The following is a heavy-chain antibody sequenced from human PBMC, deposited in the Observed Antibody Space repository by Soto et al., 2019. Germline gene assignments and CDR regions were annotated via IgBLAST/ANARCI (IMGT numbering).Heavy chain of an antibody. J-gene: IGHJ3*01. CDR3: ARSLPGTYGAFDL. V-gene: IGHV3-74*01. CDR2: ISGDGSST. CDR1: EFTFRSYW. Sequence: GGSLRLSCAASEFTFRSYWMHWVRQSPGKGLVWVSRISGDGSSTNDADSVKGRFTISRDNDKNTVYLQIDSLRAEETDVYFCARSLPGTYGAFDLWGQGXMVTVSS. D-gene: IGHD1-7*01.